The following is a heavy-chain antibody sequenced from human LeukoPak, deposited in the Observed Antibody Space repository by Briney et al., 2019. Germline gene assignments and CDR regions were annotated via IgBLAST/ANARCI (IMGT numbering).Heavy chain of an antibody. V-gene: IGHV1-2*02. J-gene: IGHJ4*02. D-gene: IGHD6-13*01. CDR3: ARAGGEQQLAQCDY. Sequence: PGASVKVSCKASGYTFTGYYMHWVRQAPGQGLEWMGWINPNSGGTNYAQKFQGRVTMTRDTSISTAYMELSRLRSDDTAVYYCARAGGEQQLAQCDYWGQGTLVTVSS. CDR1: GYTFTGYY. CDR2: INPNSGGT.